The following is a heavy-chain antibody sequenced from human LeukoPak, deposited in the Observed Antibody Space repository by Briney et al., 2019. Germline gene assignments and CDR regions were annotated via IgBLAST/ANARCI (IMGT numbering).Heavy chain of an antibody. J-gene: IGHJ2*01. CDR1: GFTFSSYA. D-gene: IGHD4-23*01. Sequence: PGGSLRLSCAASGFTFSSYAMSWVRQAPGKGLEWVSGISGSGGSTYYADSVKGRFTISRDNSKNTLYLQMNSLRVEDTAVYYCAKDLTTVVTPDWYFDLWGRGTLVTVSS. CDR3: AKDLTTVVTPDWYFDL. CDR2: ISGSGGST. V-gene: IGHV3-23*01.